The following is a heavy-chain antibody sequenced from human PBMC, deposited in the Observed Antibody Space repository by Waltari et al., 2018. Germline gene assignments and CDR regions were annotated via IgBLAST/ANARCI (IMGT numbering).Heavy chain of an antibody. Sequence: QVQLVESGGGVVEPGGSLRLSCAASGYTVSSYGMHLVRQAPGKGLGWVVFIRYEGSNQYYADSVKGRFTISRDNSKITLDLQMNSLRAEDTAVYYCAKDFVDSYYYFDSWGQGTLVTVSS. CDR1: GYTVSSYG. CDR2: IRYEGSNQ. CDR3: AKDFVDSYYYFDS. J-gene: IGHJ4*02. D-gene: IGHD3-10*01. V-gene: IGHV3-30*02.